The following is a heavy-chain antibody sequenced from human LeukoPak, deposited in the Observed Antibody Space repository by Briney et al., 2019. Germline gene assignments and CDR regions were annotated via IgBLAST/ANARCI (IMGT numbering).Heavy chain of an antibody. J-gene: IGHJ4*02. CDR3: AKLRRPFGVVSTPFDY. CDR1: GFTFSSYG. V-gene: IGHV3-30*02. Sequence: GGSLRLSCAASGFTFSSYGMHWVRQAPGKGLEWVAFIRYDGSNKYYADSVKGRFTISRDNSKNTLYLQMNSLRAEDTAVYYCAKLRRPFGVVSTPFDYWGQGTLVTVSS. CDR2: IRYDGSNK. D-gene: IGHD3-3*01.